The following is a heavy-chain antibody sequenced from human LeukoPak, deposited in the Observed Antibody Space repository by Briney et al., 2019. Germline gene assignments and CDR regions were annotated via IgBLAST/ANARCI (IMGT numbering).Heavy chain of an antibody. D-gene: IGHD6-19*01. J-gene: IGHJ4*02. Sequence: GGSLRLSCAVSGFTFSSFAMSWVRQAPGKGLEWVSVISDSGGTTFYADSVKGRFTISRDNSKNTLYLQMNSLRVEDTAVYYCAKMEQWVTFDYWGQGTLVTVSS. V-gene: IGHV3-23*01. CDR3: AKMEQWVTFDY. CDR2: ISDSGGTT. CDR1: GFTFSSFA.